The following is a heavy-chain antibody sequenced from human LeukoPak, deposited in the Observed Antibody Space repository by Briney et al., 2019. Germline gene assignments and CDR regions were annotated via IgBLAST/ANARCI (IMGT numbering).Heavy chain of an antibody. J-gene: IGHJ4*02. Sequence: SEALSLTCTVSGGSISSYYWSWIRQPPGKGLEWIGYIYYSGSTNYNPSLKSRVTISVDTSKNQFSLKLSSVTAADTAVYYCAREMGDYYDSSGYFGYWGQGTLVTVSS. CDR1: GGSISSYY. D-gene: IGHD3-22*01. CDR3: AREMGDYYDSSGYFGY. V-gene: IGHV4-59*01. CDR2: IYYSGST.